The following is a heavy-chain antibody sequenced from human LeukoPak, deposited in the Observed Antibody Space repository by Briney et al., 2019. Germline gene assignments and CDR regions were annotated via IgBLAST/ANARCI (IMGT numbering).Heavy chain of an antibody. Sequence: GGSLRLSCAASGFTFSVYTMNWVRHAPGRGLEWVSSISSSSSNIYYADSVKGRFTISRDNAKNSLYLQMNSLRAEDTAVYYCARVAGYCSSTSNCYSDYWGQGTLVTVSS. J-gene: IGHJ4*02. CDR3: ARVAGYCSSTSNCYSDY. CDR2: ISSSSSNI. CDR1: GFTFSVYT. V-gene: IGHV3-21*01. D-gene: IGHD2-2*01.